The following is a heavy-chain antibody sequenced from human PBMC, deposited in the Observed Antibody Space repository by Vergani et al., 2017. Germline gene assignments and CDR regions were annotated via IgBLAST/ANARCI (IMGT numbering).Heavy chain of an antibody. CDR1: GFTFTSYH. Sequence: QVQLVQSGAEVKKPGASVRVSCKASGFTFTSYHIHWVRQAPGQGLDWLGRIDPNSVDTRYSQRFQDRVTITRDTSINTAYMEMSRLRSDDTAVYYCAREGRGSSDYWGQGTLVTVSS. D-gene: IGHD1-26*01. V-gene: IGHV1-2*06. CDR2: IDPNSVDT. J-gene: IGHJ4*02. CDR3: AREGRGSSDY.